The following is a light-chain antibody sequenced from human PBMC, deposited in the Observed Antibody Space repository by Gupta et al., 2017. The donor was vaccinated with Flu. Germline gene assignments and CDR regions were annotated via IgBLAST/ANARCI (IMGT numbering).Light chain of an antibody. V-gene: IGLV2-14*01. CDR2: EVS. CDR3: TSDTSRGNLV. J-gene: IGLJ2*01. CDR1: SSDVGGIND. Sequence: MTISGTGTSSDVGGINDCCRYQQHPCKAHKLIIYEVSHWTSGYSHRFSGSKSGTTASLTISGRPAEDEADYYCTSDTSRGNLVFGGGTKLSVL.